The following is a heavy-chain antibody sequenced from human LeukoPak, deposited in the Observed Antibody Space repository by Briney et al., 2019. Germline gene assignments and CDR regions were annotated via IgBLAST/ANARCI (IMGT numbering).Heavy chain of an antibody. Sequence: SETLSLTCTVSGGSISSYYWSWIRQPPGKGLEWIGYIYYSGSTNYNPSLKSRVTISVDTSKNQFSLKLSSVTAADTAVYYCASHSPDSSGYYHYWGQGTLVTVPS. V-gene: IGHV4-59*08. J-gene: IGHJ4*02. D-gene: IGHD3-22*01. CDR3: ASHSPDSSGYYHY. CDR2: IYYSGST. CDR1: GGSISSYY.